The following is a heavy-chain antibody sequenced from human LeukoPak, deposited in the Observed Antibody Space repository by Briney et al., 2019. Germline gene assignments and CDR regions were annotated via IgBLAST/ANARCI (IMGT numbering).Heavy chain of an antibody. V-gene: IGHV4-39*01. CDR2: IYYSGST. J-gene: IGHJ5*02. CDR3: AAAMVLNWFDP. Sequence: SETLSLTCTVSGGSISSSGYYWVWIRQPPGKGLEWTGSIYYSGSTYYSPSLKSRVTISVDTSRNQISLKLSSVTAADTAVYYCAAAMVLNWFDPWGQGTPVTVSS. D-gene: IGHD5-18*01. CDR1: GGSISSSGYY.